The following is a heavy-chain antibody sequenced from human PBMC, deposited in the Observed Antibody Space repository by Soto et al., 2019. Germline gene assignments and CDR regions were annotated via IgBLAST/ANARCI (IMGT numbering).Heavy chain of an antibody. Sequence: GGSLRLSCAASGFTLTNYAMSWVRQAPGKGLEWVSSISGSGGDTYYADSVKGRFTISRDTSKSSLYLHMTSLRAEDTALYYCAKEGQYDLLAGYYYYWGQGTLVTVS. J-gene: IGHJ4*02. D-gene: IGHD3-9*01. CDR1: GFTLTNYA. CDR3: AKEGQYDLLAGYYYY. V-gene: IGHV3-23*01. CDR2: ISGSGGDT.